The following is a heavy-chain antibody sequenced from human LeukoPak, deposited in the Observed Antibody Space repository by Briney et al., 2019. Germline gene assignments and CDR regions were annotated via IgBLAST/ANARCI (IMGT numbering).Heavy chain of an antibody. V-gene: IGHV4-31*03. CDR3: ARVRAYYGSGSYSLDYYYYYMDV. Sequence: SETLSLTCTVSGGSISSGGYYWSWIRQHPGKGLEWIGYIYYSGSTYYNPSLKSRVTISVDTSKNQFSLKLSSVTAADTAVYYCARVRAYYGSGSYSLDYYYYYMDVWGKGTTVTVS. CDR1: GGSISSGGYY. CDR2: IYYSGST. J-gene: IGHJ6*03. D-gene: IGHD3-10*01.